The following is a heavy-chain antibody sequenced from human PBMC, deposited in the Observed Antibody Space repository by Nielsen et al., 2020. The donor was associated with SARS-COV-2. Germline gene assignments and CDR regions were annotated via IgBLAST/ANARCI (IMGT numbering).Heavy chain of an antibody. CDR2: ISSSSSYI. Sequence: GESLKISCAASGFTFSSYSMNWVRQAPGKGLEWVSSISSSSSYIYYADSVKGRFTISRDNAKNSLCLQMNSLRAEDTAVYYCAREEVDLWGRGTLVTVSS. V-gene: IGHV3-21*01. J-gene: IGHJ2*01. CDR3: AREEVDL. CDR1: GFTFSSYS.